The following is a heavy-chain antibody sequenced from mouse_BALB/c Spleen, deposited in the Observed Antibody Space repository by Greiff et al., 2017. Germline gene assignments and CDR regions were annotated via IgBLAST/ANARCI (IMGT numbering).Heavy chain of an antibody. J-gene: IGHJ4*01. CDR2: FYPGSGSI. D-gene: IGHD2-14*01. CDR3: ARHEDYRYDGGAMDY. Sequence: VKLMESGAGLVKPGASVKLSCKASGYTFTEYIIHWVKQRSGQGLEWIGWFYPGSGSIKYNEKFKDKATLTADKSSSTVYMELSRLTSEDSAVYFCARHEDYRYDGGAMDYWGQGTSVTVSS. CDR1: GYTFTEYI. V-gene: IGHV1-62-2*01.